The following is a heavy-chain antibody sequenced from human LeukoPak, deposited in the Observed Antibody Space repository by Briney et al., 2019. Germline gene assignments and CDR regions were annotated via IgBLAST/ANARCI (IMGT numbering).Heavy chain of an antibody. CDR2: INAANGNT. V-gene: IGHV1-3*01. CDR1: GYTFTSYT. CDR3: ATEPEYNWNGYADY. J-gene: IGHJ4*02. Sequence: GASVKVSCKPSGYTFTSYTMHWVRQAPGQRLEWMGWINAANGNTKYSQKLQGRVTITRDTSASTAYMELSSLRYEDTAVYYCATEPEYNWNGYADYWGRGTLVTVSS. D-gene: IGHD1-20*01.